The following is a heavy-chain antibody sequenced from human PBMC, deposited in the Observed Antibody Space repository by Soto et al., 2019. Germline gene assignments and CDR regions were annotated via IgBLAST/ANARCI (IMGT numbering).Heavy chain of an antibody. D-gene: IGHD3-22*01. Sequence: PSETLSLTCTVSGGSISSGGYYWSWIRQRPGKGLEWIGYIYYSGSTYYNPSLKSRVTISVDTSKNQFSLKLSSVTAADTAVYYCAREYYYDSSGYWGSGFDYWGQGTLVTVSS. J-gene: IGHJ4*02. V-gene: IGHV4-31*03. CDR1: GGSISSGGYY. CDR2: IYYSGST. CDR3: AREYYYDSSGYWGSGFDY.